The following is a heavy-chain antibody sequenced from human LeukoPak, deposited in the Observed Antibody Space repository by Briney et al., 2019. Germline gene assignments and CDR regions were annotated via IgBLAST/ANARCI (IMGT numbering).Heavy chain of an antibody. D-gene: IGHD3-10*01. V-gene: IGHV3-21*01. J-gene: IGHJ4*02. CDR2: ISSSSSYI. CDR3: AIRGSPMVRNY. Sequence: GGSLRLSCAASRFTFSSYSMNWVRQAPGKGLEWVSSISSSSSYIYYADPVKGRFTISIDNAKNSLYLQMNSLRAEDTAVYYCAIRGSPMVRNYWGQGTLVTVSS. CDR1: RFTFSSYS.